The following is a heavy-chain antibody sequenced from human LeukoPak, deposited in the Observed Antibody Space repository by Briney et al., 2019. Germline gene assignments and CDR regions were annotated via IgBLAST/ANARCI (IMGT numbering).Heavy chain of an antibody. D-gene: IGHD6-13*01. V-gene: IGHV1-8*01. CDR2: MNPNSGNT. Sequence: ASVKVSCKASGYTFTSYDINWVRQATGQGLEWMGWMNPNSGNTGYAQKFQGRVTMTRNTSISTAYMELSSLRSEDTAVYYCARGLTDHSSSLWWELPNWFDPWGQGTLVTVSS. J-gene: IGHJ5*02. CDR1: GYTFTSYD. CDR3: ARGLTDHSSSLWWELPNWFDP.